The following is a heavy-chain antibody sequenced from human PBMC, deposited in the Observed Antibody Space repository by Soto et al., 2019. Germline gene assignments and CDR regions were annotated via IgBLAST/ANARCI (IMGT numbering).Heavy chain of an antibody. V-gene: IGHV4-59*01. D-gene: IGHD3-10*01. Sequence: SETLSLTCTVSGGSISSYYWSWIRQPPGKGLEWIGYIYYSGSTNYNPSLKSRVTISVDTSKNQFSLKLSSVTAADTAVYYCARDAGGSGSHYGMDVWGQGXTVTVYS. CDR3: ARDAGGSGSHYGMDV. J-gene: IGHJ6*02. CDR1: GGSISSYY. CDR2: IYYSGST.